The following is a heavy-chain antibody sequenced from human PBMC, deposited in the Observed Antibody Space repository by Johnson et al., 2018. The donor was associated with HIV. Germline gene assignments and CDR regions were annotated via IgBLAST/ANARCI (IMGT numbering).Heavy chain of an antibody. CDR1: GFTFSSYG. CDR3: ATSHGSHGAFDI. D-gene: IGHD1-26*01. Sequence: QMQLVESGGGVVQPGRSLRLSCAASGFTFSSYGVHWVRQAPGKGLEWVAVIWYDGSNKFYADSVKGRFTISRDNSKNTLYLQMNSLRAEDTAVYYCATSHGSHGAFDIWGQGTMVTVSS. CDR2: IWYDGSNK. J-gene: IGHJ3*02. V-gene: IGHV3-33*01.